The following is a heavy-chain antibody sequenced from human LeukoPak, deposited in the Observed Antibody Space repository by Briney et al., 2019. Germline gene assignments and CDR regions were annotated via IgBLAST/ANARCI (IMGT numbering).Heavy chain of an antibody. CDR1: GGSISSSSYY. J-gene: IGHJ5*02. V-gene: IGHV4-39*07. Sequence: SETLSLSCTVSGGSISSSSYYWGWIRQPPGKGLEWIGSIYYSGSTYYNPSLKSRVTISVDTSKNQFSLKLSSVTAADTAVYYCARSAGSSSWYGWFDPWGQGTLVTVSS. CDR3: ARSAGSSSWYGWFDP. CDR2: IYYSGST. D-gene: IGHD6-13*01.